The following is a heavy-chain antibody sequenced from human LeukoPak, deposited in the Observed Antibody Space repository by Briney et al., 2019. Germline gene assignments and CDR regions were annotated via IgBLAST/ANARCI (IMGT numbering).Heavy chain of an antibody. CDR3: ARADIVLMVYAAPWFDP. Sequence: SETLSLTCTVSGCSFSSGDYYWSWMRQPTGKGLDWIGYIYYSGSTYYNPSLKRRGTISVDTYNNQFSLKLSSVTAADTAVYYCARADIVLMVYAAPWFDPWGQGTLVAVSS. D-gene: IGHD2-8*01. V-gene: IGHV4-30-4*01. J-gene: IGHJ5*02. CDR2: IYYSGST. CDR1: GCSFSSGDYY.